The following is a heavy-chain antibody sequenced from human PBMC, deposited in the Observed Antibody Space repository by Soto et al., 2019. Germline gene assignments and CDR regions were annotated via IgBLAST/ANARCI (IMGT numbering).Heavy chain of an antibody. CDR2: ISSNGGST. J-gene: IGHJ4*02. CDR1: GFTFSSYA. Sequence: EVQLVESGGGLVQPGGSLRLSCAASGFTFSSYAMHWVRQAPGKGLEYVSAISSNGGSTYYANSVKGIYTIARDNSTNTLYIQMGSLRAEDMAVYYWDREKHPSRDHYSDCWGQGTLVTVSS. V-gene: IGHV3-64*01. CDR3: DREKHPSRDHYSDC.